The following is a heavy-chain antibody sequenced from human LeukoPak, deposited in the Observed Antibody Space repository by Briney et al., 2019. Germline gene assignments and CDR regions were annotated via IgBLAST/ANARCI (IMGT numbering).Heavy chain of an antibody. Sequence: PSETLSLTCTVSGGSVSSGTYYWSWIRQPPGKGLEWIGYIYYSGSTNYNPSLKSRVTISVDTSKNQFSLKLSSVTAADTAVYYCARDRVRGNSNPFFDYWGQGTLVTVSS. D-gene: IGHD4-11*01. CDR2: IYYSGST. J-gene: IGHJ4*02. CDR3: ARDRVRGNSNPFFDY. V-gene: IGHV4-61*01. CDR1: GGSVSSGTYY.